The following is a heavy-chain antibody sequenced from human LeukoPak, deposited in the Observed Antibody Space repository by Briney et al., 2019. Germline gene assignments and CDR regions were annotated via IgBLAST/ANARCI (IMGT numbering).Heavy chain of an antibody. V-gene: IGHV3-21*01. D-gene: IGHD5-12*01. J-gene: IGHJ4*02. CDR3: ARGTSGYDY. Sequence: GGSLRLSCAASGFTFSSYSMNWVRQAPGKGLEWVSFISTSSSYIYYADSVKGRFTISRDNAKNSLYLQMNSLRAEDTAVYYCARGTSGYDYWGQGTLVTASS. CDR2: ISTSSSYI. CDR1: GFTFSSYS.